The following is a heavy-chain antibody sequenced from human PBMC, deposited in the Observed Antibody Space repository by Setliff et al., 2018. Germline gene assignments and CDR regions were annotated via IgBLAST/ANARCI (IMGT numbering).Heavy chain of an antibody. CDR2: IYIGGSA. CDR3: AREQWLDPPGYYYMDV. V-gene: IGHV4-4*07. Sequence: SETLSLTCTVSGGYISSYYWSWIRQPAGKGLEWIGHIYIGGSANYNPSLKSRVTMSIDTSKNQFSLKLHSVTAADMAVYYCAREQWLDPPGYYYMDVWAKGTTVTVSS. J-gene: IGHJ6*03. CDR1: GGYISSYY. D-gene: IGHD6-19*01.